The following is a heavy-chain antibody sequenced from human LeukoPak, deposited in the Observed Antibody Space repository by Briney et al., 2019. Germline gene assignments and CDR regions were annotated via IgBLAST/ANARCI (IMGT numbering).Heavy chain of an antibody. D-gene: IGHD6-6*01. J-gene: IGHJ3*02. Sequence: SETLSLTCAVYGGSFSGYYWSWIRQPPGKGLEWIGEINHSGSTNYNPSLKSRVTISVDTSKDQFSLKLSSVTAADTAVYYCARSHSSSSNDAFDIWGQGTMVTVSS. CDR1: GGSFSGYY. CDR3: ARSHSSSSNDAFDI. V-gene: IGHV4-34*01. CDR2: INHSGST.